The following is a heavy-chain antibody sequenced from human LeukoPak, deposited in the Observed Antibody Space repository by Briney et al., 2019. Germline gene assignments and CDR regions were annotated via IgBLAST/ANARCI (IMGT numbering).Heavy chain of an antibody. J-gene: IGHJ6*03. Sequence: ASETLSLTCTVSGGSISSYYWSWIRQPAGKGLEWIGRIYTSGSTNYNPSLKSRVTMSVDTSKNQFSLKLSSVTAADTAVYYCARDQGVGAMRGYYYYYHMDVWGKGTTVTVSS. CDR1: GGSISSYY. CDR3: ARDQGVGAMRGYYYYYHMDV. V-gene: IGHV4-4*07. CDR2: IYTSGST. D-gene: IGHD1-26*01.